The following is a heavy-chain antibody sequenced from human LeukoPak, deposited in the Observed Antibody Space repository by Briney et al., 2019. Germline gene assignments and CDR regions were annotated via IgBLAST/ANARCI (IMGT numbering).Heavy chain of an antibody. Sequence: ASVKVSFKSSGYTFTIYDGNWVRQASGQGLEWMGWMNPNTGDAACAQKFQGRVTMTRNSSISTAYMELSSLRFEDTAVYYCARGAITLHPIGYWGQGTLVTVSS. CDR3: ARGAITLHPIGY. D-gene: IGHD1-14*01. CDR1: GYTFTIYD. V-gene: IGHV1-8*01. CDR2: MNPNTGDA. J-gene: IGHJ4*02.